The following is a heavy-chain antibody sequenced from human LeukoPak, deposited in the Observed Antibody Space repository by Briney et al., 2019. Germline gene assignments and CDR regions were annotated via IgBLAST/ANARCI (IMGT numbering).Heavy chain of an antibody. J-gene: IGHJ3*01. CDR3: GMSGDRVPLQDDVFDV. D-gene: IGHD1-26*01. Sequence: GESLKISCKVSGYSFTSYCIGWVRQIPGKGLEGMGIIYPGDSGPTYSPSFQGQVTISVDKSINTAYLQWSSLQASDTAMYYCGMSGDRVPLQDDVFDVWGQGTMVTVST. CDR2: IYPGDSGP. V-gene: IGHV5-51*01. CDR1: GYSFTSYC.